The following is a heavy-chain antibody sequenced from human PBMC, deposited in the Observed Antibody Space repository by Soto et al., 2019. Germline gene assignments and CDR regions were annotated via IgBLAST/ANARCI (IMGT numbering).Heavy chain of an antibody. CDR2: ITSSGGNI. Sequence: EVQLVESGGGLVKPGGSLRLSCEASGFTFTTYTINWVRQAPGKGLEWVSSITSSGGNIYYADSVKGRFTISRDNAKNTLYLQMNSLRDEDAAVYYCVTERGLSAGSGMDVWGQGTPVTVSS. CDR3: VTERGLSAGSGMDV. J-gene: IGHJ6*02. CDR1: GFTFTTYT. D-gene: IGHD3-10*01. V-gene: IGHV3-21*02.